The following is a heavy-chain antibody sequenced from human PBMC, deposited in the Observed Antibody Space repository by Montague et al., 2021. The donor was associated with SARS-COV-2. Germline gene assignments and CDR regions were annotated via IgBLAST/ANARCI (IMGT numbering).Heavy chain of an antibody. Sequence: SLRLSCAASGFIFSDYNMPWIRQTPGKGLEWTSYLNGASSRTNYSDSVKGRFTISRDNAKNSLFLQMNSLRVEDTAVYYCARGISLFDPWGQGTLVTVSS. CDR1: GFIFSDYN. CDR3: ARGISLFDP. CDR2: LNGASSRT. V-gene: IGHV3-11*05. J-gene: IGHJ5*02.